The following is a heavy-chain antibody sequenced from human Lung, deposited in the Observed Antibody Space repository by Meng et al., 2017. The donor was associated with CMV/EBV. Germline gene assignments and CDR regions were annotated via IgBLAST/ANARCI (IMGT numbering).Heavy chain of an antibody. CDR3: ARGSGQWLPDYEF. Sequence: SETXSLXXTVSGGSIGSYYWSWIRQAPGKGLEWIGLVYYSGGTDYNPSVKSRVTISIDTSKSQFSLKVRSVTAADTAVYYCARGSGQWLPDYEFWGQGCLVTVSS. V-gene: IGHV4-59*01. J-gene: IGHJ4*02. CDR1: GGSIGSYY. D-gene: IGHD6-19*01. CDR2: VYYSGGT.